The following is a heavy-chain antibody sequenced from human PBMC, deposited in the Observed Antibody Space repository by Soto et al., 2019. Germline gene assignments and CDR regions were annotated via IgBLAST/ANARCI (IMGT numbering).Heavy chain of an antibody. Sequence: GGSLRLSCAASGFTFSSYGMHWVRQAPGKGLEWVSVIRYDGSNKYYADSVKGRFTISRDNSKNTLYLQMNSLRAEDTAVYYCARDRVESGYPEYFQHWGQVTLVTVSS. D-gene: IGHD3-22*01. CDR3: ARDRVESGYPEYFQH. CDR1: GFTFSSYG. CDR2: IRYDGSNK. V-gene: IGHV3-33*08. J-gene: IGHJ1*01.